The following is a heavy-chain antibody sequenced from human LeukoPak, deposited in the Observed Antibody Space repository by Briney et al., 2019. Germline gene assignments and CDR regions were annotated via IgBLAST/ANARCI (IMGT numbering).Heavy chain of an antibody. V-gene: IGHV3-48*03. D-gene: IGHD3-3*01. Sequence: SGGSLRLSCAASAFAFSSYEMNWVRQAPGKGLEWVAYISSSGYIIYYADSVKGRFTISRDNAKNSLSLQMNSLRAEDTAVYYCVRFLRRGTFDYWGQGTLVTVSS. J-gene: IGHJ4*02. CDR1: AFAFSSYE. CDR3: VRFLRRGTFDY. CDR2: ISSSGYII.